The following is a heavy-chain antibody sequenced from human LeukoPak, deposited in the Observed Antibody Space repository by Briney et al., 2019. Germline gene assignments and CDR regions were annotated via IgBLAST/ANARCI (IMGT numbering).Heavy chain of an antibody. CDR3: ARDRKDGYSYGPYYYYGMDV. Sequence: ASVKVSCKASGYTFTSYGISWVRQAPGQGLEWMGWISAYNGNTNYAQKLQGRVTTTTDTSTSTAYMELRSLRSDDTAVYYCARDRKDGYSYGPYYYYGMDVWGQGTTVTVSS. D-gene: IGHD5-18*01. J-gene: IGHJ6*02. CDR1: GYTFTSYG. V-gene: IGHV1-18*01. CDR2: ISAYNGNT.